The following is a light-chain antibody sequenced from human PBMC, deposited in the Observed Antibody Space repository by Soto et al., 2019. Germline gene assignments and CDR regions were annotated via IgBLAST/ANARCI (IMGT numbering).Light chain of an antibody. CDR2: DNN. Sequence: QSVLTQPPSVSAAPGQKVTISCSGSSSNIGNEYVSWYQHHPGTAPKLVIYDNNKRPSGIPDRFSGSKSGTSATLDITGPQTGDEAEYYCATWDSSLSGVVFGGGTKLTVL. J-gene: IGLJ2*01. CDR1: SSNIGNEY. CDR3: ATWDSSLSGVV. V-gene: IGLV1-51*01.